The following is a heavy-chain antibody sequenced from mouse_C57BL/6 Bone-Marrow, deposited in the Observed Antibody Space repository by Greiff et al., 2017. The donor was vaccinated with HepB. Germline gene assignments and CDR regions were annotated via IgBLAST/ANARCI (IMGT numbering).Heavy chain of an antibody. CDR1: GYTFTNYN. D-gene: IGHD3-2*02. V-gene: IGHV1-18*01. J-gene: IGHJ3*01. CDR3: SRRGYDGYGC. CDR2: INPNNGGT. Sequence: EVQLQQSGPELVKPGASVKISCKASGYTFTNYNMDWVKQSPGKSLEWIGDINPNNGGTNYNQKFKGKATLTVDKSSSTAYMELRSLTSEDSAVYYCSRRGYDGYGCWGNGTMVTV.